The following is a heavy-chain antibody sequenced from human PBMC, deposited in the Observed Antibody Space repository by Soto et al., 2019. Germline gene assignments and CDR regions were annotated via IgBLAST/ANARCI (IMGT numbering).Heavy chain of an antibody. J-gene: IGHJ2*01. CDR3: ARGGDSSGWIYWYFDL. Sequence: LRLSCAASGFTFSSYDMHWVRQATGKGLEWVSAIGTAGDTYYPGSVKGRFTISRENAKNSLYLQMNSLRAGDTAVYYCARGGDSSGWIYWYFDLWGRGTLVTV. CDR2: IGTAGDT. CDR1: GFTFSSYD. D-gene: IGHD6-19*01. V-gene: IGHV3-13*01.